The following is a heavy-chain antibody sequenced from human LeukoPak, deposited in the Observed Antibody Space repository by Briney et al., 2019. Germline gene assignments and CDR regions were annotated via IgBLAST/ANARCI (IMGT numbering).Heavy chain of an antibody. V-gene: IGHV3-48*03. D-gene: IGHD2-21*02. CDR3: ASGDCYSCDYHYYMDV. CDR2: ISSSGSII. Sequence: GGPLRLSCAVSGFTFSSYEMNWVRQAPGKGLEWVSYISSSGSIIYYADSVKGRFTISRDNAKNSLYLQMNSLRAEDTAVYYCASGDCYSCDYHYYMDVWGKGTTVTISS. J-gene: IGHJ6*03. CDR1: GFTFSSYE.